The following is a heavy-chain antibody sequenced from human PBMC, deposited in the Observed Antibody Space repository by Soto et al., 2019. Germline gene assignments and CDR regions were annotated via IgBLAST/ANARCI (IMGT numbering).Heavy chain of an antibody. Sequence: QVQLVNSGGGVVQPGTSLRLSCTASGFTCRPDGMHWVRQAPGKGLEWVAFIWYDGSNKYSADSVKGRFTISRDNSKSTLYLQMNSLRAEDTAVYYCARGNYDRSGFLDYWSQGTLVTVSS. CDR2: IWYDGSNK. CDR1: GFTCRPDG. D-gene: IGHD3-22*01. V-gene: IGHV3-33*01. CDR3: ARGNYDRSGFLDY. J-gene: IGHJ4*02.